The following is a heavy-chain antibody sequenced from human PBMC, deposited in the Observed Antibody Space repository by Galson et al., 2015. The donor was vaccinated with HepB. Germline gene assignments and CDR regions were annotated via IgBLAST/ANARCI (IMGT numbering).Heavy chain of an antibody. Sequence: SLRLSCAASGSTFSGFAMSWVRQTPGKGLEWVSNINSGGKTNYADSVKGRFTISRDNSKNTLYLQMNSLRAEDTAIYYCARDYCSGGSCYSGASPFDYWGQGTLVTVSS. CDR3: ARDYCSGGSCYSGASPFDY. CDR1: GSTFSGFA. CDR2: INSGGKT. V-gene: IGHV3-23*01. J-gene: IGHJ4*02. D-gene: IGHD2-15*01.